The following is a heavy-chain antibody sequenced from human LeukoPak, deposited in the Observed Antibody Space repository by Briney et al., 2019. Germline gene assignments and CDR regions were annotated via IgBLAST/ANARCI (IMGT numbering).Heavy chain of an antibody. D-gene: IGHD3-22*01. CDR1: GYSFSTYW. CDR3: ARLGPYDSSGYYFGGFDY. Sequence: GESLKISCKGSGYSFSTYWIGWVRQMPGKGLEWMGIIYPGDSDTRYSPSFQGQVTISADKSISTAYLQWSSLKASDTAMYYCARLGPYDSSGYYFGGFDYWGQGTLVTVSS. V-gene: IGHV5-51*01. CDR2: IYPGDSDT. J-gene: IGHJ4*02.